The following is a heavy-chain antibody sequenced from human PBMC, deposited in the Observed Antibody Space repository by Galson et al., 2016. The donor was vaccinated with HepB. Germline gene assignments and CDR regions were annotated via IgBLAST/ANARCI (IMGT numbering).Heavy chain of an antibody. CDR3: ARGWARSTYYYDNSGYDP. CDR1: GFTFSSFE. J-gene: IGHJ5*02. CDR2: ISSSVSTI. D-gene: IGHD3-22*01. V-gene: IGHV3-48*03. Sequence: SLRLSCAASGFTFSSFEMNWVRQAPGKGLEWVSYISSSVSTIYYADSVKGRFTISRDDAKSSLFLQMNSPRAEDTGVYYCARGWARSTYYYDNSGYDPWGQGTLVIVSS.